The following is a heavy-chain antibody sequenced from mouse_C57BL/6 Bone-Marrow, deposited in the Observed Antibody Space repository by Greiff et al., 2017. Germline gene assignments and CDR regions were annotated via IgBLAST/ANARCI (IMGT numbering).Heavy chain of an antibody. J-gene: IGHJ4*01. Sequence: EVQVVESGGGLVQPGGSLKLSCAASGFTFSDYYMYWVRQTPEKRLEWVAYISNGGGSTYYPDTVKGRFTISRDNAKKTLYLQMSRLKSEDTAMYYCASRYGSSSMDYWGQGTSVTVSS. CDR1: GFTFSDYY. D-gene: IGHD1-1*01. V-gene: IGHV5-12*01. CDR3: ASRYGSSSMDY. CDR2: ISNGGGST.